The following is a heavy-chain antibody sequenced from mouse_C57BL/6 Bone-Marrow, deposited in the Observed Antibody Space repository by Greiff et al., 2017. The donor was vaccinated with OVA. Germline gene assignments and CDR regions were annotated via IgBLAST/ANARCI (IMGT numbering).Heavy chain of an antibody. D-gene: IGHD1-1*01. Sequence: EVKLQQSGPELVKPGASVKMSCKASGYTFTDYNMHWVKQSHGKSLEWIGYINPNNGGTSYNQKFKGKATLTVNKSSSTAYMELRSLTSEDSAVYYCAREDYYGSSPLWYFDVWGTGTTVTVSS. V-gene: IGHV1-22*01. CDR2: INPNNGGT. J-gene: IGHJ1*03. CDR1: GYTFTDYN. CDR3: AREDYYGSSPLWYFDV.